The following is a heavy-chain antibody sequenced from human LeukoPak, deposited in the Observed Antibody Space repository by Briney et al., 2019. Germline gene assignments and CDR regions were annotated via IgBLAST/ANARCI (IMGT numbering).Heavy chain of an antibody. D-gene: IGHD1-14*01. CDR2: IRYDGSNK. V-gene: IGHV3-30*02. CDR3: AKDTTPPKAGFDP. J-gene: IGHJ5*02. CDR1: GFTFSSYG. Sequence: TGGSLRLSCAASGFTFSSYGMHWVRQAPGKGLEWVAFIRYDGSNKYYADSVKGRFTISRDSSKNTLYLQMNSLRAEDTAVYYCAKDTTPPKAGFDPWGQGTLVTVSS.